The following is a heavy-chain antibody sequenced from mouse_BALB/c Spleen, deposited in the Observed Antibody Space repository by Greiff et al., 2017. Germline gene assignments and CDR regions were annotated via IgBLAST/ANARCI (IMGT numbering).Heavy chain of an antibody. V-gene: IGHV5-4*02. CDR3: ARGGSSGYGAMDY. CDR1: GFNFSDYY. J-gene: IGHJ4*01. CDR2: ISDGGSYT. Sequence: EVQVVESGGGLVKPGGSLKLSCAASGFNFSDYYMYWVRQTPEKRLEWVATISDGGSYTYYPDSVKGRFTISRDNAKNNLYLQMSSLKSEDTAMYYCARGGSSGYGAMDYWGQGTSVTVSS. D-gene: IGHD3-1*01.